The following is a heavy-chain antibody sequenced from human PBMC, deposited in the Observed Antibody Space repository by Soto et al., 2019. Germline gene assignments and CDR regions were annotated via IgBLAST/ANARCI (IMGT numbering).Heavy chain of an antibody. CDR1: GYTFTTFW. J-gene: IGHJ5*02. V-gene: IGHV5-10-1*01. D-gene: IGHD2-8*01. CDR2: VDPRDSYV. Sequence: PGESLKISCTGFGYTFTTFWISWVRQMPGKGLEGLGRVDPRDSYVTYNPSFEGHVTISADKSISTAYLQWGSLKASDTAMYFCARIYCTTTTCDSWFDPWGRGTLVTVSS. CDR3: ARIYCTTTTCDSWFDP.